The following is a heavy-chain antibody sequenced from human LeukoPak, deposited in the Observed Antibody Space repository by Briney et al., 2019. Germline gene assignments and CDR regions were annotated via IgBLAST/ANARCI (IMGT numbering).Heavy chain of an antibody. V-gene: IGHV3-7*01. J-gene: IGHJ4*02. D-gene: IGHD5-12*01. Sequence: GGSLRLSCAASGFTFNTYWFTRVRQAPGKGLEWVANINEDGGRKYSVDSVRGRFTISRDNARNSLYLQMNGLRAEDTALYYCARFRYIGSDLEVFDSWGQGTLVAVSS. CDR2: INEDGGRK. CDR3: ARFRYIGSDLEVFDS. CDR1: GFTFNTYW.